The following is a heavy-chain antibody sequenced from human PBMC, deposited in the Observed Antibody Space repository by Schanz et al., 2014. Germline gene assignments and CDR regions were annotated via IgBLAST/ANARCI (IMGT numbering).Heavy chain of an antibody. CDR1: GYTFSNFG. Sequence: QVQLVQSGAEVQKPGASVIISCKASGYTFSNFGISWVRQAPGQGLEWMGWISGYNGNTNYALKLQDRVTMTTNMSTNTAYMELRSLRSDDSAVYYCARDEVDLVYATPFDFWGQGTTVVVSS. CDR3: ARDEVDLVYATPFDF. D-gene: IGHD2-8*01. CDR2: ISGYNGNT. V-gene: IGHV1-18*01. J-gene: IGHJ6*02.